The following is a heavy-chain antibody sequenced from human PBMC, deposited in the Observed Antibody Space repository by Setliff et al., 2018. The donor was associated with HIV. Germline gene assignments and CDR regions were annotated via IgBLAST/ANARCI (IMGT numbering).Heavy chain of an antibody. J-gene: IGHJ4*02. V-gene: IGHV4-4*09. D-gene: IGHD4-4*01. CDR3: ARQLDYTNGRYFDY. CDR2: TDASGDT. CDR1: GDSIKSHH. Sequence: ETLSLTCTVSGDSIKSHHWSWIRQPAGRGLEWLAYTDASGDTNYNPSLRGRVIISLDTSNNQFSLNLNSVTAADTAVYYCARQLDYTNGRYFDYWGPGTLVTVSS.